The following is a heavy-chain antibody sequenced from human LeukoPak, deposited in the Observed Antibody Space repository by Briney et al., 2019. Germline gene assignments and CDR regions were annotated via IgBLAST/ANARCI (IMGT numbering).Heavy chain of an antibody. CDR1: GFTFSSYS. CDR2: ISSSSSYI. Sequence: KPGGSLRLSCAASGFTFSSYSMNWVRQAPGKGLEWVSSISSSSSYIYYADSVKGRFTISRDNAKNSLCLQMNSLRAEDTAVYYCARDRISGEYYFGYWGQGTLVTVSS. V-gene: IGHV3-21*03. CDR3: ARDRISGEYYFGY. J-gene: IGHJ4*02. D-gene: IGHD2/OR15-2a*01.